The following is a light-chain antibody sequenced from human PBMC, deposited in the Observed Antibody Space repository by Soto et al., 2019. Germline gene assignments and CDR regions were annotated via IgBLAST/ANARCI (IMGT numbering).Light chain of an antibody. Sequence: QSALTQPRSVSGSPGQSVTISCTGTSSDVGAYNYVSWYQQHPGKVPKLMIYDVSRRPSGVPDRFSGSKSGNTASLTISGPQADDEADYYCCSYAGSYTVVFGGGTKVTVL. CDR1: SSDVGAYNY. CDR2: DVS. CDR3: CSYAGSYTVV. J-gene: IGLJ3*02. V-gene: IGLV2-11*01.